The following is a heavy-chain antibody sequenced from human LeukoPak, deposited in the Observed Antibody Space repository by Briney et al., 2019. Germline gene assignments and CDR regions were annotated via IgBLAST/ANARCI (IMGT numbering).Heavy chain of an antibody. CDR2: IRADSSYK. CDR1: GFTVSSNY. V-gene: IGHV3-30*02. D-gene: IGHD3-10*01. Sequence: GGSLRLSCATSGFTVSSNYMNWVRQPPGKGLEWVTFIRADSSYKYYADSVKGRFTTSRDNSKSTLYLQMNSLRPEDTALYYCARDRGVSGTYYDYWGQGTLVTVSS. CDR3: ARDRGVSGTYYDY. J-gene: IGHJ4*02.